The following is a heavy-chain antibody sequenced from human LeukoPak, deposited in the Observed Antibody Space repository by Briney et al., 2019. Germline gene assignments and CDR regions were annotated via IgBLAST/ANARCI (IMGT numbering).Heavy chain of an antibody. D-gene: IGHD2-8*02. CDR1: GFIISSVY. CDR2: IYRGDAT. Sequence: GGSLRLSCVASGFIISSVYMSWVRQAPGKGLEWVSVIYRGDATYYAESVKGRFTISRDSSKNTLYLQMNSLRAEDTAVYYCAREEGLVLDYWGQGTLVTASS. CDR3: AREEGLVLDY. J-gene: IGHJ4*02. V-gene: IGHV3-53*05.